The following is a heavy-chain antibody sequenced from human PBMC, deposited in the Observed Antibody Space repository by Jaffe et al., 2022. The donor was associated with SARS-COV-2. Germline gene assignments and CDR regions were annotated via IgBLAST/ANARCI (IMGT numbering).Heavy chain of an antibody. V-gene: IGHV4-31*03. CDR3: VGDNDPSGVGSFDY. CDR1: GGSISSGGYH. Sequence: QVQLQESGPGLVKPSQPLSLTCNVSGGSISSGGYHWNWIRQHPGKGLEWIGFVSYSGITSYNPSLNSRASISVDTSQSQFSLKLSSVTAADTAVYYCVGDNDPSGVGSFDYWGQGTLVTVSS. D-gene: IGHD3-10*01. J-gene: IGHJ4*02. CDR2: VSYSGIT.